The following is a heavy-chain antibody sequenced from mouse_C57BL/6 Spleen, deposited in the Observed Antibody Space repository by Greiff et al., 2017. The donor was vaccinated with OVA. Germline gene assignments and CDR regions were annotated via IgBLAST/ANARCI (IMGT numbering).Heavy chain of an antibody. CDR3: ARRDDGYFYYFDY. Sequence: QVQLQQSGPELVKPGASVKISCKASGYAFSSSWMNWVKQRPGKGLEWIGRIYPGDGDTNYNGKFKGKATLTAGKSSSTAYMQLSSLTSEDSAVYFCARRDDGYFYYFDYWGQGTTLTVSS. CDR1: GYAFSSSW. D-gene: IGHD2-3*01. V-gene: IGHV1-82*01. J-gene: IGHJ2*01. CDR2: IYPGDGDT.